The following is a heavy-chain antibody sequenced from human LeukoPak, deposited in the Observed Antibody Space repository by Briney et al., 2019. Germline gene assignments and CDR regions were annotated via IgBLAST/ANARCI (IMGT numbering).Heavy chain of an antibody. V-gene: IGHV1-18*01. J-gene: IGHJ5*02. Sequence: ASVKVSCKASGYTFTSYGISWVRQAPGQGLEWMGWISAYNGNTNYAQKLQGRVTMTTDTSTSTAYMELRRLRSDDTAVYYCARAISRGYGGNSDWFDPWGQGTLVTVSS. CDR2: ISAYNGNT. CDR3: ARAISRGYGGNSDWFDP. D-gene: IGHD4-23*01. CDR1: GYTFTSYG.